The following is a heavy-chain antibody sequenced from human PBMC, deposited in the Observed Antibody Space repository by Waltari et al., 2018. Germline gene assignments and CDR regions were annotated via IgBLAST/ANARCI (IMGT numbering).Heavy chain of an antibody. D-gene: IGHD3-22*01. CDR2: IYYSGST. CDR3: ARWYKDSSGYYYFDY. Sequence: SYYWSWIRQPPGKGLEWIGYIYYSGSTNYNPSLKSRVTISVDTSKNQFSLKLSSVTAADTAVYYCARWYKDSSGYYYFDYWGQGTLVTVSS. J-gene: IGHJ4*02. V-gene: IGHV4-59*08. CDR1: SYY.